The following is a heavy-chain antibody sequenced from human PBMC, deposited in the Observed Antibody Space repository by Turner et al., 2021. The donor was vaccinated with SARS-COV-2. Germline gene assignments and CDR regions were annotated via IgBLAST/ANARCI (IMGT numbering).Heavy chain of an antibody. Sequence: QVRLVHSGAGEETPGTAVTVSSKLSGYTLTELSMYWVRQAAGKGLEWMGGFDPEDGETIYAQNFQGRVTMNEDKSTDTAYMGLSSLGSEETAVYFCATGYQLRVNWFDPWGQGTLVTVSS. CDR2: FDPEDGET. J-gene: IGHJ5*02. CDR1: GYTLTELS. D-gene: IGHD2-2*01. V-gene: IGHV1-24*01. CDR3: ATGYQLRVNWFDP.